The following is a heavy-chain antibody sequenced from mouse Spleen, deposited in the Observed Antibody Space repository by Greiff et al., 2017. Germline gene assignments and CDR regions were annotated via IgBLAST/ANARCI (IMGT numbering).Heavy chain of an antibody. V-gene: IGHV1-18*01. Sequence: VQLKESGPELVKPGASVKIPCKASGYTFTDYNMDWVKQSHGKSLEWIGDINPNNGGTIYNQKFKGKATLTVDKSSSTAYMELRSLTSEDTAVYYCARAEPYYRYGRGFDYWGQGTTLTVSS. CDR1: GYTFTDYN. CDR3: ARAEPYYRYGRGFDY. CDR2: INPNNGGT. J-gene: IGHJ2*01. D-gene: IGHD2-14*01.